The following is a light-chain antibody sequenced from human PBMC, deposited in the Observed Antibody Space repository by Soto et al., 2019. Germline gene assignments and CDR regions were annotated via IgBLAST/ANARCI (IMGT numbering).Light chain of an antibody. CDR1: SSDVGRYNY. Sequence: QYALTQPPSASGSPGQSVTISCTGTSSDVGRYNYVSWYQQHPGKAPKLMIYEVSKRPSGVPDRFSGSKSGNTASLTVSGLQAEDEADCYCSSYAGSNNYVFGTGTKLTVL. CDR2: EVS. J-gene: IGLJ1*01. V-gene: IGLV2-8*01. CDR3: SSYAGSNNYV.